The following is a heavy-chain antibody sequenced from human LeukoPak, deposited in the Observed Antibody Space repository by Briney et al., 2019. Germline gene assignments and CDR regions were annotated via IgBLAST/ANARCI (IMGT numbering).Heavy chain of an antibody. D-gene: IGHD7-27*01. Sequence: AASVTVSCTASGYTFTSYDFSWVRQATGQRPEWMGWMSPNSGDTGYAQKFQDRVTMTRNTSISTAYMELSSLRSDDTAVYYCARGPPNWGYDYWGPGALVTVSS. CDR1: GYTFTSYD. J-gene: IGHJ4*02. CDR3: ARGPPNWGYDY. V-gene: IGHV1-8*01. CDR2: MSPNSGDT.